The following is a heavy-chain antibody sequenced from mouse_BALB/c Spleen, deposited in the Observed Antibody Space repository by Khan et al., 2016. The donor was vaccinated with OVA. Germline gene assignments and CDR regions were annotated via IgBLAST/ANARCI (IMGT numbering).Heavy chain of an antibody. D-gene: IGHD1-2*01. CDR1: GYTFTDYY. CDR2: IYPDSGNT. Sequence: QVQLQQSGAELARPGASVKLSCKASGYTFTDYYINWVKQRPGQGLEWIGEIYPDSGNTYYNEKFKDKATLTSDKSSNTAYMQLSSLTSEDSAVYFCARRNYFGYTFAYWGQGTLVTVSA. CDR3: ARRNYFGYTFAY. J-gene: IGHJ3*01. V-gene: IGHV1-77*01.